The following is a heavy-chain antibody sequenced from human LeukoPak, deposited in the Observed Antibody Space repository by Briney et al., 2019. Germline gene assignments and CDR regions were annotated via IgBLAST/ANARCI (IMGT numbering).Heavy chain of an antibody. CDR3: ARGGWTQDS. J-gene: IGHJ4*02. CDR2: VYYSGST. V-gene: IGHV4-59*11. CDR1: GGSISSHY. Sequence: SETLSFTCTVSGGSISSHYWTWIRQPPGKGLEWIGYVYYSGSTDYNPSLKSRVTISVDTSKNQFSLKLSSVTAADTAVYYCARGGWTQDSWRQRTLLTVSS. D-gene: IGHD6-19*01.